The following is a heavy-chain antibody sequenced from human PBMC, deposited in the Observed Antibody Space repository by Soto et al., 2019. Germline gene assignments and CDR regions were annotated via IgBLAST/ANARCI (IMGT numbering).Heavy chain of an antibody. D-gene: IGHD3-10*01. CDR1: GFTFSSYG. V-gene: IGHV3-30*18. Sequence: VQLVESGGGVVQPGRSLRLSCAASGFTFSSYGMHWVRQAPGKGLEWVAVISYDGSNKYYADSVKGRFTISRDNSKNTLYLQMNSLRAEDTAVYYCAKGYYGSGSVLDPWGQGTLVTVSS. J-gene: IGHJ5*02. CDR3: AKGYYGSGSVLDP. CDR2: ISYDGSNK.